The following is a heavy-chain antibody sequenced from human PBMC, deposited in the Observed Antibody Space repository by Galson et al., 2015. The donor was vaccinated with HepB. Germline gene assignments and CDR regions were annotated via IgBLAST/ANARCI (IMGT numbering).Heavy chain of an antibody. V-gene: IGHV1-18*04. D-gene: IGHD3-10*01. CDR2: ISAYNGNT. CDR1: GYTFTSYG. CDR3: ARASGSYENPNGGSDY. Sequence: SVKVSCKASGYTFTSYGISWVRQAPGQGLEWMGWISAYNGNTNYAQKLQGRVTMTTDTSTSTAYMELRSLRSDDTAVYYCARASGSYENPNGGSDYWGQGTLVTVSS. J-gene: IGHJ4*02.